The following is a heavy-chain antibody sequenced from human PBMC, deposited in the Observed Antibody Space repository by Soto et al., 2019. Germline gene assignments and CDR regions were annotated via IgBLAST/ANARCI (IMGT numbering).Heavy chain of an antibody. CDR2: ISYDGSNK. D-gene: IGHD2-2*01. Sequence: SGGSLRLSCAASGFTFSSYAMHWVRQAPGKGLEWVAVISYDGSNKYYADSVKGRFTISRDNSKNTLYLQMNSLRAEDTAVYYCARVLNPYSRVPAAPYGMDVWGQGTTVTVSS. V-gene: IGHV3-30-3*01. CDR1: GFTFSSYA. J-gene: IGHJ6*02. CDR3: ARVLNPYSRVPAAPYGMDV.